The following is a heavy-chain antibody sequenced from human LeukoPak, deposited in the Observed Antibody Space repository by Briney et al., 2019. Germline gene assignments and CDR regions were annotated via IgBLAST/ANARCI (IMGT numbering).Heavy chain of an antibody. V-gene: IGHV1-8*01. CDR1: GYTSTSYD. CDR3: ARGGVLVGATVDAFDI. Sequence: ASVKVSCKASGYTSTSYDINWVRQATGQGLEWMGWMNPNSGNTGYAQKFQGRVTMTRNTSISTAYMELSSLRSEDTAVYYCARGGVLVGATVDAFDIWGQGTMVTVSS. D-gene: IGHD1-26*01. J-gene: IGHJ3*02. CDR2: MNPNSGNT.